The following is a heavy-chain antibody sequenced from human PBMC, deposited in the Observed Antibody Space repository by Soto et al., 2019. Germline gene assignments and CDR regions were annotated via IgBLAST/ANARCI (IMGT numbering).Heavy chain of an antibody. J-gene: IGHJ4*02. Sequence: PGGSLRLSCAASGFTFSSYAMSWVRQAPGKGLEWVSAISGSGGSTYYADSVKGRFTISGDNSKNTLYLQMNSLRAEDTAVYYCAKIYSSRPLKPVDYWGQGTLVTVSS. CDR2: ISGSGGST. CDR3: AKIYSSRPLKPVDY. V-gene: IGHV3-23*01. D-gene: IGHD6-13*01. CDR1: GFTFSSYA.